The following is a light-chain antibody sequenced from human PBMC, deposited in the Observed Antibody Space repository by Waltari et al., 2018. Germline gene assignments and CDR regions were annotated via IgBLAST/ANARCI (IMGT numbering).Light chain of an antibody. V-gene: IGLV3-25*03. CDR1: IFTNLP. CDR2: KDS. Sequence: SSELTQPPSVSVSPGQTARIPWSAHIFTNLPSSWYQQMPGQAPVLVIYKDSERPSGIPERFSGSSSGTVVSLIISGVQPEDEADYYCQTADRSGTHVVFGGGTKLTVI. J-gene: IGLJ2*01. CDR3: QTADRSGTHVV.